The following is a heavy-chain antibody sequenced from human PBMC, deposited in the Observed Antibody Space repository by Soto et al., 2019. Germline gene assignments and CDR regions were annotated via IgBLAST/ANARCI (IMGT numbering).Heavy chain of an antibody. J-gene: IGHJ6*02. CDR2: INHSGST. V-gene: IGHV4-34*01. Sequence: SETLSLTCAVYGGSFSGYYWSWIRQPPGKGLEWIGEINHSGSTNYNPSLKSRVTISVDTSKNQFSLKLSSVTAADTAVYYCARGLRRAAAGTYYYGMDVWGQGTTVTVSS. D-gene: IGHD6-13*01. CDR3: ARGLRRAAAGTYYYGMDV. CDR1: GGSFSGYY.